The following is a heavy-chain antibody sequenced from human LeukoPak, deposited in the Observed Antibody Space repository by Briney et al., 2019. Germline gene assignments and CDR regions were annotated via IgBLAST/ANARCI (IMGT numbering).Heavy chain of an antibody. Sequence: ASVKVSCKASGYTFTSYDINWVRQATGQGLEWMGWMSPKSGNTGYAQKFQDRVTMTRDTSIGTAYLELSSLKSEDTAVYYCARTPPNWGADYWGQGTLVTVSS. J-gene: IGHJ4*02. CDR3: ARTPPNWGADY. D-gene: IGHD7-27*01. CDR2: MSPKSGNT. CDR1: GYTFTSYD. V-gene: IGHV1-8*01.